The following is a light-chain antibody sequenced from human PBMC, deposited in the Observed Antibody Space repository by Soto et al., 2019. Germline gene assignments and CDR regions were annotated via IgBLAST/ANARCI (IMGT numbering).Light chain of an antibody. CDR1: QSVSSY. CDR3: QQRSNGLT. Sequence: EIVLTQSPATLSLSPGERATLSCRASQSVSSYLAWYQQKPGQAPRLLIYDASNRATGIPARFSGSGSGTDFTLTISSLEPEDXAVYYCQQRSNGLTFGPGTKVDIK. CDR2: DAS. J-gene: IGKJ3*01. V-gene: IGKV3-11*01.